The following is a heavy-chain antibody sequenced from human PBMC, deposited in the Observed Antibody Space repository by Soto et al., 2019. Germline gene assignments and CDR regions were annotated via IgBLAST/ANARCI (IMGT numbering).Heavy chain of an antibody. CDR3: ARGDSGSYYRIIGYFDY. D-gene: IGHD1-26*01. Sequence: ASVKVSCKASGYTFTSYGISWVRQAPGQGLEWMGWISAYNGNTNYAQKLQGRVTMTTDTSTSTAYMELRSLRSDDTAVYDCARGDSGSYYRIIGYFDYWGQGTLVTVSS. J-gene: IGHJ4*02. CDR2: ISAYNGNT. CDR1: GYTFTSYG. V-gene: IGHV1-18*01.